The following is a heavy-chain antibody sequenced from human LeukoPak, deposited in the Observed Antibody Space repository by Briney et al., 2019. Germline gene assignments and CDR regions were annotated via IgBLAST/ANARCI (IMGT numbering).Heavy chain of an antibody. Sequence: GGSLRLSCAASGFTFSSYSMNWVRQAPGKGLEWVSSISSSSSYIYYADSVKGRFTISRDNAKNSLYLQMNSLRAEDTAVYYCARESTTVVTLGLVQHWGQGTLVTVSS. CDR2: ISSSSSYI. V-gene: IGHV3-21*01. CDR3: ARESTTVVTLGLVQH. CDR1: GFTFSSYS. J-gene: IGHJ1*01. D-gene: IGHD4-23*01.